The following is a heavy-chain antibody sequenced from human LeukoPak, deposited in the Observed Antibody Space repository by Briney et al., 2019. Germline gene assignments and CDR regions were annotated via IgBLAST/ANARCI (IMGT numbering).Heavy chain of an antibody. CDR1: GGTFSSYA. CDR3: AREVRWFGELGGAFDI. D-gene: IGHD3-10*01. Sequence: SVKVSCKASGGTFSSYAISWVRQAPGQGLEWMGGIIPIFGTANYAQKFQGRVTITADESTSTAYMELSSLRSEDTAVYCCAREVRWFGELGGAFDIWGQGTMVTVSS. CDR2: IIPIFGTA. J-gene: IGHJ3*02. V-gene: IGHV1-69*13.